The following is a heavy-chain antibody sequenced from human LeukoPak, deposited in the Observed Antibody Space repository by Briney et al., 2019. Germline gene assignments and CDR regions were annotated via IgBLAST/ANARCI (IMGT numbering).Heavy chain of an antibody. D-gene: IGHD6-19*01. J-gene: IGHJ4*02. Sequence: GGSLRLSCAASGFTLSSYSMSWVRQAPGKGLEWVSAISGSGGSTYYADSVKGRFTISRDNSKNTLYLQMNSLRAEDTAVYYCAKDRVAVAGHFDYWGQGTLVTVSS. CDR2: ISGSGGST. CDR1: GFTLSSYS. V-gene: IGHV3-23*01. CDR3: AKDRVAVAGHFDY.